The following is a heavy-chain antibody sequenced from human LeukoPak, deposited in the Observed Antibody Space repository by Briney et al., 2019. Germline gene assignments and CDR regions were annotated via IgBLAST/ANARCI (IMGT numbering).Heavy chain of an antibody. J-gene: IGHJ3*02. CDR3: TRPHKGYNWNDARAFDI. CDR2: IRSKANSYAT. V-gene: IGHV3-73*01. D-gene: IGHD1-20*01. CDR1: GFTFSGSA. Sequence: GGSLRLSCAASGFTFSGSAMHWVRQASGKGLEWVGRIRSKANSYATAYAASVKGRFTISRDDSKNTAYLQMNSLKTKDTAVYYCTRPHKGYNWNDARAFDIWGQGTMVTVSS.